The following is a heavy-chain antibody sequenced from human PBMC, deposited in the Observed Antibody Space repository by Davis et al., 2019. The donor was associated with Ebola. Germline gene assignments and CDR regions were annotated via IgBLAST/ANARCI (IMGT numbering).Heavy chain of an antibody. CDR1: GFTFSSYG. CDR3: ARRRAPMVRGRDDRRGTYYYGMDV. D-gene: IGHD3-10*01. CDR2: IRYEGSNK. V-gene: IGHV3-33*01. Sequence: PGGSLRLSCAASGFTFSSYGMHWVRQAPGKGLEWVAVIRYEGSNKYYADSVKGRFTISRDNSKNTLYLQMNSLRAEDTAGYYCARRRAPMVRGRDDRRGTYYYGMDVWGKGTTVTVSS. J-gene: IGHJ6*04.